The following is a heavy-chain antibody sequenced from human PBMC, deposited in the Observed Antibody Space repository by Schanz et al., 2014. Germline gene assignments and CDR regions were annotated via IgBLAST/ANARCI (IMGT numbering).Heavy chain of an antibody. J-gene: IGHJ6*02. CDR2: INHSGSS. V-gene: IGHV4-34*01. D-gene: IGHD3-16*01. Sequence: QVQLQQWGAGLLKPSETLSLTCAVYGGSFSGYYWSWIRQPPGKGLEWIGEINHSGSSHYNPSLKSRVAISVDTSKTQFSRKLSSVTAADTAVYYCARVGVRRGAGYYYYGMDVWGQGTTVTVYS. CDR1: GGSFSGYY. CDR3: ARVGVRRGAGYYYYGMDV.